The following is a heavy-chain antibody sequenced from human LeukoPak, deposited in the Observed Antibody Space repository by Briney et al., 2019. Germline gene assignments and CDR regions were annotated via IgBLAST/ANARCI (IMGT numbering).Heavy chain of an antibody. V-gene: IGHV3-30*02. Sequence: GGSLRLSCAASGFTVSNKYMTWVRQAPGEGLEWVAFIRYDGSNKYYADSVKGRFTSSRDNSKNTLYLQMNSLRGEDTAVYYCAKDGDTMSGTYYYDMDVWGKGTTVTIS. J-gene: IGHJ6*03. D-gene: IGHD1-26*01. CDR1: GFTVSNKY. CDR2: IRYDGSNK. CDR3: AKDGDTMSGTYYYDMDV.